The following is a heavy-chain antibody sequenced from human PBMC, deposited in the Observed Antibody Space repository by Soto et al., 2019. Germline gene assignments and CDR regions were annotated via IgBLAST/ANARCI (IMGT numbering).Heavy chain of an antibody. J-gene: IGHJ5*01. CDR3: ARERAIAATGIFYS. Sequence: PGGSLRLSCAASGFTFSNFAIHWVRQAPGKGLEWVAATSFDGKNKDYADSVKGRFTISRDNSKKTLFLQMNSLRPEDTAVYYCARERAIAATGIFYSWGQGTLVTVSS. CDR1: GFTFSNFA. D-gene: IGHD6-13*01. V-gene: IGHV3-30*04. CDR2: TSFDGKNK.